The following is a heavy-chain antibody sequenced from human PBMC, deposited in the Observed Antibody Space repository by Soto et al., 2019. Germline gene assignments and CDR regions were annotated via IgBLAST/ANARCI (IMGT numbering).Heavy chain of an antibody. Sequence: ASVKVSCKASGYTFTGYYMHWVRQAPGQGLEWMGWINPNSGGTNYAQKFQGWVTMTRDTSISTAYMELSRLRSDDTAVYYCARDPMVRGEYVSYYGMDVWGQGTTVTVSS. CDR1: GYTFTGYY. CDR3: ARDPMVRGEYVSYYGMDV. J-gene: IGHJ6*02. V-gene: IGHV1-2*04. CDR2: INPNSGGT. D-gene: IGHD3-10*01.